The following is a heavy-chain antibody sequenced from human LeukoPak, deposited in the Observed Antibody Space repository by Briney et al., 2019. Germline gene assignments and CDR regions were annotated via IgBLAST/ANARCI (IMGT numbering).Heavy chain of an antibody. Sequence: SETLSLTCTVSGGSINYYYWNWIRQPPGKGLECIGYIHSSWNTRYNPSLRSRVTMSVETSKNQFSLRLTSVTPADTAVYYCARVGRYCSGGSCYGENWFDPWGQGTLVTVSS. D-gene: IGHD2-15*01. CDR3: ARVGRYCSGGSCYGENWFDP. J-gene: IGHJ5*02. CDR1: GGSINYYY. V-gene: IGHV4-59*01. CDR2: IHSSWNT.